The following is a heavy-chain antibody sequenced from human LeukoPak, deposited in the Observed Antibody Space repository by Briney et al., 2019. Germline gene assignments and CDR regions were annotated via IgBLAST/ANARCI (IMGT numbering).Heavy chain of an antibody. V-gene: IGHV4-59*01. CDR3: ARVDGPYCSSTSCYEGVWFDP. Sequence: PSETLSLTCTVSGDSISSSYWSWIRQPPGKGLEWIGYVYYSGSTNYNPSLKSRVTISVDTSKNQFSLKLSSVTAADTAVYYCARVDGPYCSSTSCYEGVWFDPWGRGTLVTVSS. D-gene: IGHD2-2*01. CDR2: VYYSGST. CDR1: GDSISSSY. J-gene: IGHJ5*02.